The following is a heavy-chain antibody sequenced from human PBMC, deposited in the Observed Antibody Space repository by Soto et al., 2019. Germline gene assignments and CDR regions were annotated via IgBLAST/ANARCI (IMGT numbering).Heavy chain of an antibody. J-gene: IGHJ3*02. CDR2: VSGSGSSP. CDR3: ARIQLGVEAFDI. CDR1: GFTFYEYA. D-gene: IGHD6-6*01. V-gene: IGHV3-21*01. Sequence: PGGSLRLSCAASGFTFYEYAMDWVRQAPGKGLEWVSGVSGSGSSPYYADSVKGRFTISRDNAKNSLYLQMNSLRAEDTAVYYCARIQLGVEAFDIRGQGTMVPVS.